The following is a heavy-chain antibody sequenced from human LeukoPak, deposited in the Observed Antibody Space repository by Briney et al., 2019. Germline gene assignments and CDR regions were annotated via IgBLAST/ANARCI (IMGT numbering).Heavy chain of an antibody. CDR2: ISAYNGNT. V-gene: IGHV1-18*01. Sequence: ASVEVSCKASGYTFTSCGISWVRQAPGQGIEWMGWISAYNGNTNYAQKLQGRVTMTTDTSTSTAYMELRSLRSDDTAVYYCARHTFYGSGSYYVYYFDYWGQGTLVTVPS. D-gene: IGHD3-10*01. CDR3: ARHTFYGSGSYYVYYFDY. CDR1: GYTFTSCG. J-gene: IGHJ4*02.